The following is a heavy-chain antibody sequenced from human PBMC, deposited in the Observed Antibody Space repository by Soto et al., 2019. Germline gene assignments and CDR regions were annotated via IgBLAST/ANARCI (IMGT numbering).Heavy chain of an antibody. V-gene: IGHV3-30*18. CDR2: ISYDGSNK. CDR3: AKVPVVGATNYFDY. CDR1: GFTFSSYG. J-gene: IGHJ4*02. Sequence: GGSLRLSCAASGFTFSSYGMHWVRQAPGKGLEWVAVISYDGSNKYYADSVKGRFTISRDNSKNTLYLQMNSLRAEDTAVYYCAKVPVVGATNYFDYWGQGTLVTVPQ. D-gene: IGHD1-26*01.